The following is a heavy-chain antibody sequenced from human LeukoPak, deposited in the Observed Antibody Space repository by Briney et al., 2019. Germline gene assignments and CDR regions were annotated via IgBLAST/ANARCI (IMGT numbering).Heavy chain of an antibody. D-gene: IGHD3-22*01. CDR2: IIPIFGTA. V-gene: IGHV1-69*13. Sequence: SVKVSCKASGGTFSSYAISWVRQAPGQGLEWMGGIIPIFGTANYAQKFQGRVTITADESTSTAYMELSSLRSEDTAVYYCASTARSSYYYDSSTLRYWGQGTLVTVSP. J-gene: IGHJ4*02. CDR1: GGTFSSYA. CDR3: ASTARSSYYYDSSTLRY.